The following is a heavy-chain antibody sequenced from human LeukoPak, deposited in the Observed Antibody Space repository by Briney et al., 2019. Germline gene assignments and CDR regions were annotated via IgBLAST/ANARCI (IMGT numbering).Heavy chain of an antibody. J-gene: IGHJ4*02. V-gene: IGHV3-9*01. Sequence: GGSLRLSCAASGFTFKDYAMHWVRQAPGKGLEWVSRVSWNGGSIGYADSVKGRFTISRDDAKNSLYLQMNSLRTEDTALYYCAKGWDSSGYCIEYWGQGTRVTVSS. CDR1: GFTFKDYA. CDR2: VSWNGGSI. D-gene: IGHD3-22*01. CDR3: AKGWDSSGYCIEY.